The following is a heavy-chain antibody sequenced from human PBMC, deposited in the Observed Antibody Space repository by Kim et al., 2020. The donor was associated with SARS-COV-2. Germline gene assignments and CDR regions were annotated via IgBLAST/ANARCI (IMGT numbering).Heavy chain of an antibody. Sequence: ASVKVSCKASGYTFTSYDINWVRQATGQGLEWMGWMNPNSGNTGYAQKFQGRVTMTRNTSISTAYMELSSLRSEDTAVYYCARLIVGNYDFWNDPLDYWGQGTLVTVSS. D-gene: IGHD3-3*01. CDR1: GYTFTSYD. V-gene: IGHV1-8*01. J-gene: IGHJ4*02. CDR2: MNPNSGNT. CDR3: ARLIVGNYDFWNDPLDY.